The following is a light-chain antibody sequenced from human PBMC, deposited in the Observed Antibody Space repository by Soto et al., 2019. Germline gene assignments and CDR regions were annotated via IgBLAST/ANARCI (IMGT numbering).Light chain of an antibody. CDR3: QVWDSTNDHVL. J-gene: IGLJ2*01. CDR2: DDG. V-gene: IGLV3-21*02. CDR1: NIGSKS. Sequence: SYELTQPPSVSVAPGQTARITCGGNNIGSKSVHWYQQKPGQAPVLVVYDDGDRPSGIPERFSGSNSGNTATLTIRRVEAGDEADYYCQVWDSTNDHVLFGGGTKVTVL.